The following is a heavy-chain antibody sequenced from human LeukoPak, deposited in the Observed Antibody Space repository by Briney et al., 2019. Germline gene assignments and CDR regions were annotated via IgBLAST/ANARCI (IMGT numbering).Heavy chain of an antibody. Sequence: GGSLRLSCAASGFTFTSYSMNWVRQAPGKGLEWVSTISGGGGSTYYADSVKGRFTISRDNSKNTLYLQMNSLRAEDTAVYYGAKDRRYYYGSGIFDYWGQGTLVTVSS. D-gene: IGHD3-10*01. J-gene: IGHJ4*02. CDR3: AKDRRYYYGSGIFDY. CDR2: ISGGGGST. V-gene: IGHV3-23*01. CDR1: GFTFTSYS.